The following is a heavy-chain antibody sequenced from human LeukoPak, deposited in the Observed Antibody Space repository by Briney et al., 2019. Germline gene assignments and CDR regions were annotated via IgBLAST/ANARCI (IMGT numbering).Heavy chain of an antibody. V-gene: IGHV4-31*03. Sequence: SETLSLTCTVSGGSISSGGYYWSWIRQHPGKGLEWIGYIYYSGSTYYNPSLRSRVTISVDTSKNQFSLKLSSVTAADTAVYYCAREEGRTDAFDIWGQGTMVTVSS. CDR2: IYYSGST. J-gene: IGHJ3*02. CDR3: AREEGRTDAFDI. CDR1: GGSISSGGYY.